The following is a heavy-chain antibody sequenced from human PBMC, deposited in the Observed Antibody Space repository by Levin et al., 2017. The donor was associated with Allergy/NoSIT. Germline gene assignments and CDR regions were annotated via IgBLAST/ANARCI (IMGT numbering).Heavy chain of an antibody. Sequence: GSLRLSCAVYGGSFSGYYWSWIRQPPGKGLEWIGEINHSGSTNYNPSLKSRVTISVDTSKNQFSLKLSSVNAADTAVYYCARRSRAVAGSGAFDIWGQGTMVTVSS. D-gene: IGHD6-19*01. J-gene: IGHJ3*02. CDR3: ARRSRAVAGSGAFDI. CDR2: INHSGST. CDR1: GGSFSGYY. V-gene: IGHV4-34*01.